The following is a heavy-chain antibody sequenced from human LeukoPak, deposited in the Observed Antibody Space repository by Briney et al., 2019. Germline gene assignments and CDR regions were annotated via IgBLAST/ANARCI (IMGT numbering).Heavy chain of an antibody. Sequence: AETLSLTCTVSGRPISSYYWSWIRQPPGKGLEWIEYIYYSGSTNYNPSLKSRVTISVDTSKNQFSLQLSSVTAADTAVYYCARYAPTVGFDYWGQGTLVTVSS. CDR3: ARYAPTVGFDY. V-gene: IGHV4-59*01. J-gene: IGHJ4*02. CDR2: IYYSGST. CDR1: GRPISSYY. D-gene: IGHD4-17*01.